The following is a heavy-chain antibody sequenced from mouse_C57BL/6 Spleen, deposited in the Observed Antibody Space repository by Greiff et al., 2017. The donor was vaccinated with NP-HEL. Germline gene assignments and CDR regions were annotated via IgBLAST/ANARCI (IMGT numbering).Heavy chain of an antibody. Sequence: VQRVESGAELVKPGASVKISCKASGYAFSSYWMNWVKQRPGKGLEWIGQIYPGDGATNYNGKFKGKATLTADKSSSTAYMQLSSLTSEDSAVYFCARRSEVLLYFDYWGQGTTLTVSS. J-gene: IGHJ2*01. CDR3: ARRSEVLLYFDY. CDR1: GYAFSSYW. V-gene: IGHV1-80*01. D-gene: IGHD1-1*01. CDR2: IYPGDGAT.